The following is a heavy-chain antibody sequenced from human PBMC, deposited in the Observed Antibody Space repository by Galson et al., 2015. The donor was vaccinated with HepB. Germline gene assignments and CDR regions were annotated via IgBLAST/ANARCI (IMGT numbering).Heavy chain of an antibody. CDR3: ARATSSTWSGRDYYGMDV. J-gene: IGHJ6*02. Sequence: SLRLSCAASGFTFSSYGLHWVRQAPGKGLEWVAVIWYDGSNKYYVDSVKGRFTISRDNSKNTLYLQMNSLRAEDTAVYYCARATSSTWSGRDYYGMDVWGQGTTVTVSS. V-gene: IGHV3-33*01. CDR1: GFTFSSYG. D-gene: IGHD6-13*01. CDR2: IWYDGSNK.